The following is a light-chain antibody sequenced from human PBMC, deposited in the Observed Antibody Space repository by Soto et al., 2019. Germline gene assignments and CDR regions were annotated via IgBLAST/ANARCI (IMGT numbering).Light chain of an antibody. CDR3: QEYGSSPWT. CDR1: QSVSSDY. V-gene: IGKV3-20*01. CDR2: GAS. Sequence: IVVTQNNSTLSLSPGERATLSCRASQSVSSDYLAWYQQKPGQAPRLLIYGASSRATGIPDRFSGSGSGADFTLTISRLEPEDFAVYYCQEYGSSPWTFGQGSKVDIK. J-gene: IGKJ1*01.